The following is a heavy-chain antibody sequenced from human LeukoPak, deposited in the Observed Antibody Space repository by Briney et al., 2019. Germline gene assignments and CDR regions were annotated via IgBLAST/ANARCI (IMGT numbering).Heavy chain of an antibody. CDR2: MNPNSGGT. CDR1: GYIFTGYY. J-gene: IGHJ4*02. Sequence: ASVKVSCKASGYIFTGYYMHWVRQAPGQGLEWMGWMNPNSGGTNYAQRFQGRVTMTRDTSTSTAYMEVNSLRSDDTAVYFCARGFISSPEYSSSSFGFWGQGTLVTVST. V-gene: IGHV1-2*02. D-gene: IGHD6-6*01. CDR3: ARGFISSPEYSSSSFGF.